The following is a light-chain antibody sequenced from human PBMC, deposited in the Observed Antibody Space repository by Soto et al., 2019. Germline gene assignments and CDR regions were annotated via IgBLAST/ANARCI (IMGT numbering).Light chain of an antibody. CDR3: SSYTSSSTPVV. CDR2: DVS. J-gene: IGLJ2*01. Sequence: QSVLTQPASVSGSPGQSSTISCTGTIRDVGGYNYVSWYLQHPGKAPKLMIYDVSNRPSGVSNRFSGSKSGNTASLTISGLQAEDEADYYCSSYTSSSTPVVFGGGTKLTVL. CDR1: IRDVGGYNY. V-gene: IGLV2-14*01.